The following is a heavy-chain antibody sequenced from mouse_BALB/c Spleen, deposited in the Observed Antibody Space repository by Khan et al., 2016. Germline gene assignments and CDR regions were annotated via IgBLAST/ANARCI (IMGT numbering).Heavy chain of an antibody. CDR2: INPSTGYT. D-gene: IGHD2-14*01. V-gene: IGHV1-7*01. J-gene: IGHJ3*01. Sequence: QVQLQQSGAELAKPGASVKMSCKASGYTFTSYWMHWVKQRPGQGLEWIGYINPSTGYTEYNQKFKDKATLTADKSSSTAYMQLSSLTSEDSAVYNCANRYDGSWFAYWGQGTLVTVSA. CDR3: ANRYDGSWFAY. CDR1: GYTFTSYW.